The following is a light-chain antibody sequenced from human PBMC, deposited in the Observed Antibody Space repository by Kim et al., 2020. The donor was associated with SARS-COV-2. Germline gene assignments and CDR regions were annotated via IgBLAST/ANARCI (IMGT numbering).Light chain of an antibody. J-gene: IGLJ3*02. Sequence: GQSVATYCTETSSDVSAYNNVSWYQQHPDKAPKFIIYDVSSRPAGVSDRFSGSKSGNTASLTISGLQAEDEADYHCASYTTSGTWVFGGGTQLTVL. CDR2: DVS. V-gene: IGLV2-14*03. CDR3: ASYTTSGTWV. CDR1: SSDVSAYNN.